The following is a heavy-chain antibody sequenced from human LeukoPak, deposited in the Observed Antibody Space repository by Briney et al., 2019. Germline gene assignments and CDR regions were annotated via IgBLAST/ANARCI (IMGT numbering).Heavy chain of an antibody. CDR3: ARAGAAGVPDWFFDV. V-gene: IGHV1-2*02. Sequence: ASVKVSCKASGYTFTGYYMHWVRQAPGQGLEWMGWINPKSGGTHYAQKFQGRVTMTRDTSISTAYMELSRLRSDDTAVYYCARAGAAGVPDWFFDVWGRGTLVTVSS. CDR2: INPKSGGT. J-gene: IGHJ2*01. CDR1: GYTFTGYY. D-gene: IGHD6-25*01.